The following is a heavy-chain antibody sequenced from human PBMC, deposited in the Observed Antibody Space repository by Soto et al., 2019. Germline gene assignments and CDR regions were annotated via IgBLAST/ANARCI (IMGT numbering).Heavy chain of an antibody. D-gene: IGHD4-17*01. CDR3: ASLTTVTIQTTYAFDI. V-gene: IGHV1-18*01. CDR2: ISAYFGNT. CDR1: GYTFTTYD. Sequence: ASVKVSCKASGYTFTTYDINWVRQAPGQGLEWMGWISAYFGNTNYAQKFQGRVTMTTDTSTSTTYMELRSLRSDDTAVYYCASLTTVTIQTTYAFDIWGQGTMVTVSS. J-gene: IGHJ3*02.